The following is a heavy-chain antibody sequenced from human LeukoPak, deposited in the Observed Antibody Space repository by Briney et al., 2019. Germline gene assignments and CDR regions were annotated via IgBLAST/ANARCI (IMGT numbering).Heavy chain of an antibody. V-gene: IGHV4-59*01. J-gene: IGHJ4*02. CDR2: IYYSGST. CDR1: GGSISSYY. D-gene: IGHD1-26*01. Sequence: SETLSLTCTVSGGSISSYYWSWIRQPPGKGLEWIGYIYYSGSTNYNLSLKSRVTISVDTSKNQFSLKLSSVTAADTAVYYCARLLDHIDYWGQGTLVTVSS. CDR3: ARLLDHIDY.